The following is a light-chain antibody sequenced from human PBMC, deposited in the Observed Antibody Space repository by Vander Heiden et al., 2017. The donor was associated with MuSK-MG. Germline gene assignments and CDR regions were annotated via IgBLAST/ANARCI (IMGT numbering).Light chain of an antibody. CDR2: GAS. J-gene: IGKJ1*01. CDR3: QQYGTSPGT. Sequence: EIVLTQSPGTLSLSPGERATLSCRASQSVSSSYLAWYQQKVGQAPRVLIYGASSRAAGIPDRFSGSGSGRDFTLTITRVEPEDFAVYFCQQYGTSPGTFGQGTKVEIK. CDR1: QSVSSSY. V-gene: IGKV3-20*01.